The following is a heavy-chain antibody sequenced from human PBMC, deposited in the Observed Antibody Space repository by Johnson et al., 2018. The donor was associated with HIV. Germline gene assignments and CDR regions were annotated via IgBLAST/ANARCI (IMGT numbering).Heavy chain of an antibody. J-gene: IGHJ3*02. CDR2: IKQDGSEK. CDR1: GFTFSSYW. V-gene: IGHV3-7*01. CDR3: ARGVVVLVRGGSAFDI. Sequence: VQLVESGGGLVQPGGSLRLSCAASGFTFSSYWMSWVRQAPGKGLEWVANIKQDGSEKYYVDSVKGRFTISRDNARNSLFLQMKSLRAVDTGVYYCARGVVVLVRGGSAFDIWGQGTMVTVSS. D-gene: IGHD2-8*01.